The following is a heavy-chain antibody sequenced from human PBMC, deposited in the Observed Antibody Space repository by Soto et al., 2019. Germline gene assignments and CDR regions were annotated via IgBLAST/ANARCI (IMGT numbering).Heavy chain of an antibody. Sequence: TSVKVSCKASGYTFTSYGISWVRQAPGQGLEWMGWISAYNGNTNYAQKLQGRVTMTTDTSTSTAYMELRSLRSDDTAVYYCARNAYSSSWYRWFDPWGQGTLVTVS. CDR2: ISAYNGNT. CDR1: GYTFTSYG. V-gene: IGHV1-18*01. CDR3: ARNAYSSSWYRWFDP. D-gene: IGHD6-13*01. J-gene: IGHJ5*02.